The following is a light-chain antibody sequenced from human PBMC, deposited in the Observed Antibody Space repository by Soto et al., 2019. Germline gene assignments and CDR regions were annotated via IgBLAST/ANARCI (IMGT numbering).Light chain of an antibody. Sequence: QSALTQPASVSGSPGQSITISCTGTSSDVGGYNYVSWYQQHPGKAPKLMIYDVSNRPSGVSNRFSGSKSGNTASLTISGLQDEDEADYYCSSYTRSSTLVYVVFGGGTKLTVL. CDR1: SSDVGGYNY. CDR3: SSYTRSSTLVYVV. CDR2: DVS. V-gene: IGLV2-14*01. J-gene: IGLJ2*01.